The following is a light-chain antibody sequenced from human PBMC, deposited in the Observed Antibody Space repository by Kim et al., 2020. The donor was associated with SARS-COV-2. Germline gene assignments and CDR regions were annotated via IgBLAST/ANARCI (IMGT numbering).Light chain of an antibody. Sequence: SPGQIATLSGRARQSILNYLAWYQQKPGQAPRLLIYDASNRATGIPARFSGSGSGTDFTLTISGLDPEDFAVYYCQQRNHWPPMFTFGQGTKVEIK. J-gene: IGKJ2*01. CDR2: DAS. V-gene: IGKV3-11*01. CDR3: QQRNHWPPMFT. CDR1: QSILNY.